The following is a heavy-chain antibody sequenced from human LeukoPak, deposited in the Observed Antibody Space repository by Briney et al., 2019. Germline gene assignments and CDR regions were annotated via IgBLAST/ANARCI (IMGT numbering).Heavy chain of an antibody. V-gene: IGHV4-34*01. CDR3: ASIKLAEPSIAAAGTSGYFQH. CDR1: GGSFSGYY. D-gene: IGHD6-13*01. Sequence: SETLSLTCAVYGGSFSGYYWSWIRQPPGKGLEWIGEINHSGSSNYNPSLKSRVTISVDTSKNQFSLKLSSVTAADTAVYYCASIKLAEPSIAAAGTSGYFQHWGQGTLVTVSS. J-gene: IGHJ1*01. CDR2: INHSGSS.